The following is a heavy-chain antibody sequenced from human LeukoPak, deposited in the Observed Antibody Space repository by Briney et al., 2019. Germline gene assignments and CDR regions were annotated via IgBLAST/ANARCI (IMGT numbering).Heavy chain of an antibody. Sequence: GGSLRLSCAASGFTFSSYTMNWVRQAPGKGLEWVSCISSNSDYIFYADSLKGRVTISRDSAKNSLYLQMNSLRAEDTAIYYCARGDTTVTRHFDYWGQGTLVTVSS. CDR3: ARGDTTVTRHFDY. V-gene: IGHV3-21*04. J-gene: IGHJ4*02. CDR2: ISSNSDYI. CDR1: GFTFSSYT. D-gene: IGHD4-17*01.